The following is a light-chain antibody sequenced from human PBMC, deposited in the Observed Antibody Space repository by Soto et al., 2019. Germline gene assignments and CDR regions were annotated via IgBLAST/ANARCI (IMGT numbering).Light chain of an antibody. J-gene: IGKJ1*01. CDR3: QQYNTYSA. Sequence: DIQMTQSPSTVSASVGDRVTITCRASQTISRRLAWYQQKPGKAPNLLIFDASTLKTGVPSRFSGSGSGTEFTLTISSLQPDDFATYYCQQYNTYSAFGQGTKVDIK. V-gene: IGKV1-5*01. CDR2: DAS. CDR1: QTISRR.